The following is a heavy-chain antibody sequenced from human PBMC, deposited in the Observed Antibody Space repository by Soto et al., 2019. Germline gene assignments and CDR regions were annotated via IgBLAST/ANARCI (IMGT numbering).Heavy chain of an antibody. CDR1: GAALNSGNYY. J-gene: IGHJ5*02. D-gene: IGHD2-21*01. Sequence: SETLSLTCSVSGAALNSGNYYWSWIGQVPGKGLEWIGHIYVTGAVDYNPSLRDRITISQDTSERQFSLNLRLVTAADTAVYYCARLRIATNNYKWFDPWGQGTLVTVSS. V-gene: IGHV4-31*03. CDR3: ARLRIATNNYKWFDP. CDR2: IYVTGAV.